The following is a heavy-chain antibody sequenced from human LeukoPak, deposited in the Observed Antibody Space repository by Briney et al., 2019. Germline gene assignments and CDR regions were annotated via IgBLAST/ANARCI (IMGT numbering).Heavy chain of an antibody. D-gene: IGHD6-19*01. Sequence: SETLSLTCTDSGGSISSYYWSWIRQPPGKGLEWIGYIYYSGSTNYNPSLKSRVTISVDTSKNQFSLKLSSVTAADTAVYYCARDGTQDSSGEGWFDPWGQGTLVTVSS. CDR2: IYYSGST. CDR1: GGSISSYY. J-gene: IGHJ5*02. V-gene: IGHV4-59*01. CDR3: ARDGTQDSSGEGWFDP.